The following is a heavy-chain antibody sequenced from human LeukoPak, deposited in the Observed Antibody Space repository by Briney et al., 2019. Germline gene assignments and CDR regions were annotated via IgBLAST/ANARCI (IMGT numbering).Heavy chain of an antibody. J-gene: IGHJ3*02. V-gene: IGHV3-23*01. CDR3: ARTISEDQSHDAFDI. D-gene: IGHD1-7*01. Sequence: GGSLRLSCAASGFTFSSYAMSWVRQAPGKGLEWVSAISGSGGSTYYADSVKGRFTISRDNAKNSLYLQMNSLRAEDTAVYYCARTISEDQSHDAFDIWGQGTMVTVSS. CDR1: GFTFSSYA. CDR2: ISGSGGST.